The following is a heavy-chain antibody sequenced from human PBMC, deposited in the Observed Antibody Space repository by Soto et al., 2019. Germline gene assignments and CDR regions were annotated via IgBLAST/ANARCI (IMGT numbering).Heavy chain of an antibody. V-gene: IGHV1-3*03. CDR3: GRDKGVYCSGGSCYPRFSPGGAFDI. J-gene: IGHJ3*02. CDR1: GYTFTNYG. CDR2: INPDNGKT. Sequence: ASVKVSCKASGYTFTNYGIHWLRQAPGQRLEWIGWINPDNGKTKDSQDFQGRVTITRDTSATTAYMELSNLGSEDTAVYYCGRDKGVYCSGGSCYPRFSPGGAFDIWGQGTMVTVSS. D-gene: IGHD2-15*01.